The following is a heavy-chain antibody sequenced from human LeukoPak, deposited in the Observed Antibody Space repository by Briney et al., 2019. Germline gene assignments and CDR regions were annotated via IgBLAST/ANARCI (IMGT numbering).Heavy chain of an antibody. V-gene: IGHV4-34*01. D-gene: IGHD5-18*01. CDR3: ARDGDTAMVKIIDY. CDR1: GGSFSGYY. J-gene: IGHJ4*02. CDR2: INHSGST. Sequence: SETLSLTCAVYGGSFSGYYWSWIRQPPGKGLEWIGEINHSGSTNYNPSLKSRVTISVDTSKNQFSLKLSSVTAADTAVYYCARDGDTAMVKIIDYWGQGTLVTVSS.